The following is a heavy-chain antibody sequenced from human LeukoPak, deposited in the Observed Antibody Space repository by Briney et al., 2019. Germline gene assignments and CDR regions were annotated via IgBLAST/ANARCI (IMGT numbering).Heavy chain of an antibody. D-gene: IGHD2-15*01. V-gene: IGHV4-38-2*02. CDR1: GYSSSSGYY. CDR2: IYHSGST. Sequence: KSSETLSLTCTVSGYSSSSGYYWGWIRQPPGKGLEWIGSIYHSGSTYYNPSLKSRVTISVDTSKNQFSLKLSSVTAADTAVYYCARCPSSVPTFDYWGQGTLVTVSS. J-gene: IGHJ4*02. CDR3: ARCPSSVPTFDY.